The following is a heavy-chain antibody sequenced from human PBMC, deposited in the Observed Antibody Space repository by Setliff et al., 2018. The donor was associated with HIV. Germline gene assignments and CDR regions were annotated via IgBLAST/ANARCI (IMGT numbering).Heavy chain of an antibody. D-gene: IGHD3-3*01. CDR1: GYIFTDYY. V-gene: IGHV1-2*02. Sequence: ASVKVSCKASGYIFTDYYIHWVRQAPGQGLEWMGWINPNGGYTNYAQKSLGRVTMTQDTSFTTAYLELSRLGSDDTAVYYCAADNYNCNSFDSWGQGSLVTVSS. CDR2: INPNGGYT. J-gene: IGHJ4*02. CDR3: AADNYNCNSFDS.